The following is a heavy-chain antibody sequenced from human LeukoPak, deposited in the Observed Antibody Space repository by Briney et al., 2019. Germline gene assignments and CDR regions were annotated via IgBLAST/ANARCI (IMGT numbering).Heavy chain of an antibody. J-gene: IGHJ4*02. V-gene: IGHV3-69-1*02. Sequence: GGSLTLSCTVSGFTFSDYSVSWVRQAPGKGLEWVSCITGISDIYYADSVKARFTISRDNAKDSVYLKMNGLRAEDTGIYYCARAIRLWGQGTLVTVSS. CDR2: ITGISDI. D-gene: IGHD1-1*01. CDR3: ARAIRL. CDR1: GFTFSDYS.